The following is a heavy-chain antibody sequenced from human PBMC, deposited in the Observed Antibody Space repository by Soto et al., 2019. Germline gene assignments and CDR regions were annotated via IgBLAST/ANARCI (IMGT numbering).Heavy chain of an antibody. V-gene: IGHV4-59*01. CDR3: ARGASNWQYFDY. CDR1: DGSISSYY. Sequence: SDTLSLTCTVSDGSISSYYWSWIRQPPGKGLEWIGYFHYTGISNYNSSLKSRVTMSLDTSKNQFSLKLSSVSAADTAIYYCARGASNWQYFDYWGQGDLVTVSS. CDR2: FHYTGIS. D-gene: IGHD4-4*01. J-gene: IGHJ4*02.